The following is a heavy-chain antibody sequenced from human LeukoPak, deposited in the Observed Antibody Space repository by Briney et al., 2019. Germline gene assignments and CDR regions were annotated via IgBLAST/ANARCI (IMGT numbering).Heavy chain of an antibody. Sequence: SETLSLTCTVSGGSISSGGYYWSWIRQHPGKGLEWIGYIYYSGSTYYNPSLKSRVTISVDTSKNQFSLKLCSVTAADTAVYYCARDFWAPSWVGGQGTLVTVSS. J-gene: IGHJ4*02. CDR1: GGSISSGGYY. CDR2: IYYSGST. V-gene: IGHV4-31*03. D-gene: IGHD3-16*01. CDR3: ARDFWAPSWV.